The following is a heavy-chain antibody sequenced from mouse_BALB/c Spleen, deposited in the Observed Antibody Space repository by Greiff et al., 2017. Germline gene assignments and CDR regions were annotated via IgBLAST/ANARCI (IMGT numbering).Heavy chain of an antibody. J-gene: IGHJ4*01. CDR2: ISSGGSYT. Sequence: EVNVVESGGGLVKPGGSLKLSCAASGFTFSSYAMSWVRQSPEKRLEWVAEISSGGSYTYYPDTVTGRFTISRDNAKNTLYLEMSSLRSEDTAMYYCARDREGAMDYWGQGTSVTVSS. CDR3: ARDREGAMDY. D-gene: IGHD3-3*01. V-gene: IGHV5-9-4*01. CDR1: GFTFSSYA.